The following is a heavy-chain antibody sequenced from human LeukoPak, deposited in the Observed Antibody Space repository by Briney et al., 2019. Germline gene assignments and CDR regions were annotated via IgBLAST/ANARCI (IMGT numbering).Heavy chain of an antibody. D-gene: IGHD3-16*01. V-gene: IGHV4-59*01. CDR1: GSSISNNY. J-gene: IGHJ2*01. CDR3: ARDGADWYFDL. CDR2: IYYSGGT. Sequence: PSETLSLTCTVSGSSISNNYWSWIRQPPGKGLEWIGYIYYSGGTNYNPSLKSRVTISVDTSKNQFSLKLTSVTAADTAVYYCARDGADWYFDLWGRGTLVTVSS.